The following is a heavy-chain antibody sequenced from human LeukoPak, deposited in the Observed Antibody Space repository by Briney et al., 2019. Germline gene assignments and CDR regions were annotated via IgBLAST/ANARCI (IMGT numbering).Heavy chain of an antibody. CDR1: GFTFSSYG. CDR3: ARSYSSGSYYYGMDV. J-gene: IGHJ6*02. D-gene: IGHD6-19*01. CDR2: IYSGGST. V-gene: IGHV3-NL1*01. Sequence: GGSLRLSCAASGFTFSSYGMHWVRQAPGKGLEWVSVIYSGGSTYYADSVKGRFTISRDNSKNTLYLQMNSLRAEDTAVYYCARSYSSGSYYYGMDVWGQGTTVTVSS.